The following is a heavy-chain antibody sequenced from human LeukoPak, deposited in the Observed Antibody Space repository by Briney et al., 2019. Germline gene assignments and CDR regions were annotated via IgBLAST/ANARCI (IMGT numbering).Heavy chain of an antibody. V-gene: IGHV3-30*03. J-gene: IGHJ5*02. CDR1: GFTFSSYG. CDR3: ARDGRHSSSRYSVGYNWFDP. D-gene: IGHD6-13*01. CDR2: ISYDGSNK. Sequence: PGRSLRLSCAASGFTFSSYGMHWVRQAPGKGLEWVAVISYDGSNKYYADSVKGRFTISRDNSKNTLYLQMNSLRAEDTAVYYCARDGRHSSSRYSVGYNWFDPWGQGTLVTVSS.